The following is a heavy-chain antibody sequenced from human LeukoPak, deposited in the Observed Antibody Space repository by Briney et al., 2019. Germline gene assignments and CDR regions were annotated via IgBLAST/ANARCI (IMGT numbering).Heavy chain of an antibody. V-gene: IGHV4-4*07. CDR1: GGSISSYY. CDR3: ARGSRGVRGVMSGVDY. Sequence: RASETLSLTCTVSGGSISSYYWSWIRQPAGKGLEWIGRIYTSGSTNYNPSLKSRVTMSVDTSKNQFSLKLSSVTAADTAVYYCARGSRGVRGVMSGVDYWGQGTLVTVSS. CDR2: IYTSGST. D-gene: IGHD3-10*01. J-gene: IGHJ4*02.